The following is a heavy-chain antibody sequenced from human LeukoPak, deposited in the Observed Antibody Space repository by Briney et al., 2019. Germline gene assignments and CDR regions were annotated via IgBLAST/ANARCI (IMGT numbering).Heavy chain of an antibody. V-gene: IGHV1-18*03. CDR3: ARATTVTTPYYYYYMDV. D-gene: IGHD4-11*01. J-gene: IGHJ6*03. Sequence: ASVKVSCKASGYTFTSYGISWVRQAPGQGLEWMGWISAYNGNTNYAQKLQGRVTMTTDTSTSTAYMELGSLRSDDMAVYYCARATTVTTPYYYYYMDVWGKGTTVTVSS. CDR1: GYTFTSYG. CDR2: ISAYNGNT.